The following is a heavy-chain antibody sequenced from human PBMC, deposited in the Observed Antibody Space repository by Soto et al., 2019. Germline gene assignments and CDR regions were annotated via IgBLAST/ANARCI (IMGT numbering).Heavy chain of an antibody. Sequence: VKVSCKASGFTFTNSAVQWVRQSRGQRLEWIGWIVVGSGNTNYAQKFQERVTITRDMSTTTAYMELSSLRSEDTAVYYCATDKGDSYGYGNYWGQGTLVTVSS. CDR3: ATDKGDSYGYGNY. J-gene: IGHJ4*02. D-gene: IGHD5-18*01. V-gene: IGHV1-58*01. CDR1: GFTFTNSA. CDR2: IVVGSGNT.